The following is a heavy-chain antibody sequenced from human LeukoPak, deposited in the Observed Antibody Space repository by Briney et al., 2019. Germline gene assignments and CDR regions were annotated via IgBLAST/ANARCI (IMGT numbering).Heavy chain of an antibody. CDR3: VRGPRGDGYNDY. D-gene: IGHD5-24*01. CDR1: GFTVSSNY. CDR2: IYSDGST. Sequence: GGSLRLSCAASGFTVSSNYMSWVRQAPGKGLEWVSVIYSDGSTYYADSVKGRFTISRDNSKNTLYLQMNSLRAEDTAVYYCVRGPRGDGYNDYWGQGTLDTVSS. V-gene: IGHV3-53*01. J-gene: IGHJ4*02.